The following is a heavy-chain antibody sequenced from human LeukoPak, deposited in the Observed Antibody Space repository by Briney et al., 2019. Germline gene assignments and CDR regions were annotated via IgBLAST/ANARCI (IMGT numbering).Heavy chain of an antibody. CDR1: GFTFSSYW. CDR3: AKDSQQNYYGSAFDI. CDR2: INSDGSST. Sequence: GGSLRLSCAASGFTFSSYWMHWVRQAPGKRLVWVSRINSDGSSTSYADSVKGRFTISRDNSKNTLYLQMNSLGAEDTAVYYCAKDSQQNYYGSAFDIWGQGTMVTVSS. V-gene: IGHV3-74*01. J-gene: IGHJ3*02. D-gene: IGHD3-10*01.